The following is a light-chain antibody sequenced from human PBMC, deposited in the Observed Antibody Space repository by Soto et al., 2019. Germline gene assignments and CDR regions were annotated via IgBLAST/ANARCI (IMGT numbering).Light chain of an antibody. CDR3: QQYKNCST. Sequence: EIVVTQSAGTLSLSPWERATLSCRASQSVSSYLAWYQQKPGQAPRLLIYGASTRATGIPDRFSGSWSGTEFTLTISILQSEDFVFYYCQQYKNCSTFGQGTRLEIK. CDR1: QSVSSY. CDR2: GAS. V-gene: IGKV3-15*01. J-gene: IGKJ5*01.